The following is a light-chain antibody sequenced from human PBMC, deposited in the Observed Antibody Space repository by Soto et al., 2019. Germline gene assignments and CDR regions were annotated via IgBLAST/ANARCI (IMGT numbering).Light chain of an antibody. CDR1: QSISSN. CDR3: QQYNNWPRAT. CDR2: RTS. V-gene: IGKV3-15*01. J-gene: IGKJ4*01. Sequence: LMPQSPATLSVSPGERATLSCRASQSISSNLAWYQQKPGQAPRLLMFRTSSRATGFPARFSGSGSGTEFNLTISSLQSEDFGVYYCQQYNNWPRATFGGGTKVDI.